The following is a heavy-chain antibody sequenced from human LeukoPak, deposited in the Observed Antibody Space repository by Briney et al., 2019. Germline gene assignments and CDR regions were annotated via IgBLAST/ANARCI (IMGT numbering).Heavy chain of an antibody. CDR2: IYYSGST. CDR1: GGSISSSSYY. CDR3: ASTSLFDI. Sequence: TSETLSLTCTVSGGSISSSSYYWGWIRQPPGKGLEWIGSIYYSGSTYYNPSLKSRVTISVDKSKNQFSLKVSSVTAAATAVYYCASTSLFDIWGQGTMVTVSS. V-gene: IGHV4-39*07. J-gene: IGHJ3*02.